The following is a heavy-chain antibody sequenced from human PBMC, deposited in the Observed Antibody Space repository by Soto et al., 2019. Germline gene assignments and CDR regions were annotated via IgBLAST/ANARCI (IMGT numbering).Heavy chain of an antibody. CDR1: GFSLTTNGVG. V-gene: IGHV2-5*02. J-gene: IGHJ4*02. Sequence: QITLKESGPTLVKPTETLTLTCTFSGFSLTTNGVGVGWIRQPPGKALEWLALIYWDDDKRYSPSLKSRLTITKDTSRNQVVLTLTNMDPVDTGTYYCAHRLYASGQPWNFAYFDYWGQGTLVPVSS. CDR3: AHRLYASGQPWNFAYFDY. D-gene: IGHD2-2*01. CDR2: IYWDDDK.